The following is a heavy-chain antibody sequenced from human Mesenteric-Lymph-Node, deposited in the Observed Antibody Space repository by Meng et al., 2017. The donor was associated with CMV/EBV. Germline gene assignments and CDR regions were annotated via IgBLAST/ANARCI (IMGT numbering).Heavy chain of an antibody. J-gene: IGHJ4*02. CDR2: IYSGGST. D-gene: IGHD3-10*01. V-gene: IGHV3-NL1*01. CDR3: AKAPSARFGLTD. Sequence: GESLKISCAASGFTFSSYAMHWVRQAPGKGLEWVSVIYSGGSTYYADSVKGRFTISRDNSKNTLYLQMNSLRPEDTAVYYCAKAPSARFGLTDWGQGTLVTVSS. CDR1: GFTFSSYA.